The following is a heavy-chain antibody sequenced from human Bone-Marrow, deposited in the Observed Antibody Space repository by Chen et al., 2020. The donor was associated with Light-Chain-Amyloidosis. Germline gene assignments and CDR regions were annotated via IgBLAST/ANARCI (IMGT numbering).Heavy chain of an antibody. V-gene: IGHV1-69*01. CDR1: GGTCSNWA. J-gene: IGHJ4*02. CDR2: IIPVFGTS. CDR3: ATRTEDIVVTMEVLGLDY. D-gene: IGHD5-12*01. Sequence: QVQLVQSGAEVKKPGSSVKVSCKASGGTCSNWALNWVRQAPGQGLEWMGGIIPVFGTSSFAQKFQGRVTMTADDSTSTAYMELSSLRSEDTAVYYCATRTEDIVVTMEVLGLDYWGQGTLVTVSS.